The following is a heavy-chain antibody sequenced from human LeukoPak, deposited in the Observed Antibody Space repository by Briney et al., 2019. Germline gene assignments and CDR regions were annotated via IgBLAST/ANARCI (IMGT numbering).Heavy chain of an antibody. J-gene: IGHJ6*03. CDR1: GGSISSYY. D-gene: IGHD2-2*01. CDR2: IYYSGST. Sequence: SETLSLTCTVSGGSISSYYWSWIRQPPGKGLEWIGYIYYSGSTNYNPSLKSRVTISVDTSKNQFSLKLSSVTAADTAVYYCARTARRYCSSTSCYPVRHSYYYYMDVWGKGTTVTISS. CDR3: ARTARRYCSSTSCYPVRHSYYYYMDV. V-gene: IGHV4-59*12.